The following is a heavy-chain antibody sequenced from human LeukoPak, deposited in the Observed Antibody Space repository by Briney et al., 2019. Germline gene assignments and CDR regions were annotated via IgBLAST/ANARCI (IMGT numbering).Heavy chain of an antibody. CDR2: ISSSGSTI. J-gene: IGHJ3*02. D-gene: IGHD6-13*01. V-gene: IGHV3-48*03. CDR1: GFTFSSYE. CDR3: ARVGEQQLAFDI. Sequence: GGSLRLSCAASGFTFSSYEMNWVRQAPGKGLEWVSYISSSGSTIYYADSVKGRFTISRDNAKNSLYLQMNSPRAEDTAVYYCARVGEQQLAFDIWGQGTMVTVSS.